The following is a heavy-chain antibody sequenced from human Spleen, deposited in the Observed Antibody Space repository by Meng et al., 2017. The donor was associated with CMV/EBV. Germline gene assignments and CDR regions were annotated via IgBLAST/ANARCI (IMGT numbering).Heavy chain of an antibody. Sequence: SETLSLTCTVSGGSVNSGSYYWSWIRQPPGKGLEWIGYIYYSGSTYYNPSLKSRVTISLDTSRNHFSLWLASVTAADTAVYYCATYGTYCSGTTCGDWFDPWGQGTLVTVSS. J-gene: IGHJ5*02. CDR1: GGSVNSGSYY. V-gene: IGHV4-61*03. CDR3: ATYGTYCSGTTCGDWFDP. D-gene: IGHD2-2*01. CDR2: IYYSGST.